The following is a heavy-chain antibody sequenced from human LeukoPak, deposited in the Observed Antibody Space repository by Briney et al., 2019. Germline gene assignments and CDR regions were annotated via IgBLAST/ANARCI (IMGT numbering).Heavy chain of an antibody. CDR3: ARATTVTTLWFDP. J-gene: IGHJ5*02. Sequence: PSETLSLTCAVSGGSISSGGYSWSWIRQPPGKGLEWIGYIYHSGSTYYNPSLKSRVTISVDRSKNQFSLKLNSVTAADTAVYYCARATTVTTLWFDPWGQGTLVTVSS. CDR1: GGSISSGGYS. D-gene: IGHD4-17*01. CDR2: IYHSGST. V-gene: IGHV4-30-2*01.